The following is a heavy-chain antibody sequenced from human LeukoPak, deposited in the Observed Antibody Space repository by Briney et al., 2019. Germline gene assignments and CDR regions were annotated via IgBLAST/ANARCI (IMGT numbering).Heavy chain of an antibody. Sequence: ASVKVSCKASGYTFTGYYIHWVRQAPGQGLEWMGRINPSSGGTNYAQKFQGTVTMTRDTSISTAYMELSSLRSEDTAVYYCARAKSTTVTLVFDYWGQGTLVTVSS. J-gene: IGHJ4*02. V-gene: IGHV1-2*06. CDR3: ARAKSTTVTLVFDY. D-gene: IGHD4-17*01. CDR2: INPSSGGT. CDR1: GYTFTGYY.